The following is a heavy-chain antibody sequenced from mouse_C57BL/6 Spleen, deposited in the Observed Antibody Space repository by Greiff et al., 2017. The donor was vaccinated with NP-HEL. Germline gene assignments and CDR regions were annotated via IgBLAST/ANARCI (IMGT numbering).Heavy chain of an antibody. CDR2: ISSGGDYI. D-gene: IGHD2-2*01. V-gene: IGHV5-9-1*02. Sequence: EVKLMESGEGLVKPGGSLKLSCAASGFTFSSYAMSWVRQTPEKRLEWVAYISSGGDYIYYADTVKGRFTISRDNARNTLYLQMSSLKSEDTAMYYCTRVSTMVTTVDYWGQGTTLTVSS. CDR1: GFTFSSYA. J-gene: IGHJ2*01. CDR3: TRVSTMVTTVDY.